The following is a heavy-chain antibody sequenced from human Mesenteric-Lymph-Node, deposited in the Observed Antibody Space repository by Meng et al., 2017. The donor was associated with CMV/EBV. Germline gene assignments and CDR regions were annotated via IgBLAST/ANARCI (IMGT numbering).Heavy chain of an antibody. V-gene: IGHV1-18*01. CDR2: ISAYSCNT. CDR3: ARDVRYCASTSCSPSDY. Sequence: ASVKVSCKASVYTFTSHCISWVRQAPGQGREWMGWISAYSCNTNYAQNLQGRVTMTTDTSTSTAYMELRNLRSDDTAVYYCARDVRYCASTSCSPSDYWGQGTLVTVSS. CDR1: VYTFTSHC. D-gene: IGHD2-2*01. J-gene: IGHJ4*02.